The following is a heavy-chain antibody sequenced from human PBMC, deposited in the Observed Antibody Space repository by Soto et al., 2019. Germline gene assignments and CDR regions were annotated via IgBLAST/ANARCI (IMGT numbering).Heavy chain of an antibody. D-gene: IGHD1-1*01. V-gene: IGHV2-5*02. Sequence: QITLKESGPTLVKPTQTLTLTCTLSGFSLSSSGVAVGWIRQPPGKALEWLALIFGDDDKRYRPPLQSRLSNSMGSSKPQAVLTVTNMDPGDAGTFCGAAQLTADGYFDFWGRGTLVTVSS. CDR2: IFGDDDK. CDR1: GFSLSSSGVA. J-gene: IGHJ2*01. CDR3: AAQLTADGYFDF.